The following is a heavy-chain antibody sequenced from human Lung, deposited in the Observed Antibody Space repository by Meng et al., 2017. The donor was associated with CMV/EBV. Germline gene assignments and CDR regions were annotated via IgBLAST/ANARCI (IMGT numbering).Heavy chain of an antibody. J-gene: IGHJ4*02. CDR1: GGSFSSSASY. CDR2: IYYSGST. V-gene: IGHV4-39*01. Sequence: SGGSFSSSASYWGWIRQPPGKGLEWIGSIYYSGSTYYNPSLKGRVTLSADTSKNQFSLKLTSVTAADTGFYYCANKNHWGVPNYFDYWGQGTLVTVSS. D-gene: IGHD3-10*01. CDR3: ANKNHWGVPNYFDY.